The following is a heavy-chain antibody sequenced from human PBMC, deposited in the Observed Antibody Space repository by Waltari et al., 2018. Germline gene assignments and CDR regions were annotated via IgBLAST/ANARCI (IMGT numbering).Heavy chain of an antibody. V-gene: IGHV4-38-2*01. Sequence: QVQLQESGPGLVKPSETLSLTCAVSGYSISLGHHWGWVRQAPRKGLEWIGRIYHSGSTYYTPSLKSRVTISVDTSKNQFALKLSSVTAADTAVYYCARQVYYDGENTAMAYFDYWGQGTLVTVSS. CDR2: IYHSGST. CDR3: ARQVYYDGENTAMAYFDY. D-gene: IGHD5-18*01. CDR1: GYSISLGHH. J-gene: IGHJ4*02.